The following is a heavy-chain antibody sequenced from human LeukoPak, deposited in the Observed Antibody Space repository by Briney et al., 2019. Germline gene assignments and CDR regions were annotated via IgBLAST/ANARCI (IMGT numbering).Heavy chain of an antibody. Sequence: GGCLRLSCAASGFIFSNYEMNWVRQAPGKGLEWVSYMNIGGCIAYYVDSVRGRFTISRDNTKNALYLQMNSLRAEDTAVYYCAALWFDPWGQGTLDTLPS. CDR1: GFIFSNYE. CDR2: MNIGGCIA. V-gene: IGHV3-48*03. CDR3: AALWFDP. J-gene: IGHJ5*02.